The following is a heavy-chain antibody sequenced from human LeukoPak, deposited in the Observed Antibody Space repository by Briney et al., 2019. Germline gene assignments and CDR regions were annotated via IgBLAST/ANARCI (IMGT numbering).Heavy chain of an antibody. CDR1: GFTFSSYS. V-gene: IGHV3-23*01. J-gene: IGHJ3*02. CDR2: ISGSGTVT. CDR3: ARVAGDAFDI. Sequence: GGSLILSCAASGFTFSSYSMNWVRQAPGKGLEWVSIISGSGTVTYYADSVKGRFTISRENSKNTLYLQMNSLRAEDTAVYYCARVAGDAFDIWGQGTMVTVSS.